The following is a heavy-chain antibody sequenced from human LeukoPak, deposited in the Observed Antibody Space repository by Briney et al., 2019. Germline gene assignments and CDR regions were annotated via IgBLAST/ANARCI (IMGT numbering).Heavy chain of an antibody. CDR2: IIPIFGTA. J-gene: IGHJ4*02. D-gene: IGHD3-22*01. CDR1: GGTFSSYA. CDR3: ARVDITYYYDSSGYYSLDY. V-gene: IGHV1-69*13. Sequence: VASVTVSCKASGGTFSSYAISWVRQAPGQGLEWMGGIIPIFGTANYAQKFQGRVTITADESTSTAYMELSSLRSEDTAVYYCARVDITYYYDSSGYYSLDYWGQGTLVTVSS.